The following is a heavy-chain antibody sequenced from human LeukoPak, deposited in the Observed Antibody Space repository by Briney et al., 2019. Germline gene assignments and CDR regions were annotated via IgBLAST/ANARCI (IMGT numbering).Heavy chain of an antibody. CDR2: ISGSGGST. Sequence: GGSLRLSCAASGFTFSSYAMSWVRHAPGKGLEWVSAISGSGGSTYYAHSVKGRFTISRDNSKNTLYLQMNSLRAEDTAVYYCAKDAPVNIVVVPAANSWGQGTLVTVSS. D-gene: IGHD2-2*01. CDR3: AKDAPVNIVVVPAANS. V-gene: IGHV3-23*01. CDR1: GFTFSSYA. J-gene: IGHJ4*02.